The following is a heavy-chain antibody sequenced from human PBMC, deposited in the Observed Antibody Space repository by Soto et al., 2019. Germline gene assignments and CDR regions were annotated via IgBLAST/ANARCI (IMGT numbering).Heavy chain of an antibody. CDR1: GFTFSSYG. V-gene: IGHV3-33*01. J-gene: IGHJ1*01. CDR2: IGYDGRNK. Sequence: QVQLVESGGGVVQPGRSLRLSCAASGFTFSSYGMHWVRQAPGKGLEWVAGIGYDGRNKYYADSVKGRFIISRDNSKKPLHLQMNSLRAEDTAVYXXXXQYYDILTGYAEPFQHWGQGTLVTVXS. D-gene: IGHD3-9*01. CDR3: XXQYYDILTGYAEPFQH.